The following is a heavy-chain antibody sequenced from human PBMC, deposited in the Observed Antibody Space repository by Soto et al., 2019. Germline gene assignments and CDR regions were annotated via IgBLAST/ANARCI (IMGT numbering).Heavy chain of an antibody. J-gene: IGHJ4*02. Sequence: SETLSLTCAVYGGSFSGYYWSWIRQPPGKGLEWIGEINHSGSTNYNPSLKSRVTISVDTSKNQFSLKLSSVTAADTAVYYCARGQHGSGSYYFVKNYYFDYWGQGTLVTVSS. V-gene: IGHV4-34*01. CDR2: INHSGST. D-gene: IGHD3-10*01. CDR1: GGSFSGYY. CDR3: ARGQHGSGSYYFVKNYYFDY.